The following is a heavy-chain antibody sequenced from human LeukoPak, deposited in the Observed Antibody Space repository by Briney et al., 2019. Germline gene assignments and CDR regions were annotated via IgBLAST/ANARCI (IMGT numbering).Heavy chain of an antibody. CDR2: INAGNGNT. CDR3: AREGADCSSTSCPARLFDY. D-gene: IGHD2-2*01. Sequence: ASVKVSCKASGHTFTSYAMHWVRQAPGQRLEWMGWINAGNGNTKYSQKFQGRVTITRDTSASTAYMGLSSLRSEDTAVYYCAREGADCSSTSCPARLFDYWGQGTLVTVSS. CDR1: GHTFTSYA. V-gene: IGHV1-3*01. J-gene: IGHJ4*02.